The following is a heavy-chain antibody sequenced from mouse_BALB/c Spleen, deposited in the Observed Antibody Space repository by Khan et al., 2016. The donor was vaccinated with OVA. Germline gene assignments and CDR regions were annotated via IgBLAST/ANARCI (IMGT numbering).Heavy chain of an antibody. CDR3: ARGNYYGYYFDY. D-gene: IGHD1-1*01. CDR1: GYSITSGYA. J-gene: IGHJ2*01. Sequence: EVQLVESEPGLVKPSQSLSLTCTVTGYSITSGYAWNWIRQFPGNKLEWMGYISYSGVTSYTPSLKSRISITRDTSKNQFFLQLNSVTTEDTATYYCARGNYYGYYFDYWGQGTTLTVSS. V-gene: IGHV3-2*02. CDR2: ISYSGVT.